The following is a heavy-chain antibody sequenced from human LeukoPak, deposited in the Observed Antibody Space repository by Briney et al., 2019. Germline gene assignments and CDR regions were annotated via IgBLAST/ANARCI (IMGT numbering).Heavy chain of an antibody. Sequence: GGSLRLSCTASEFTFSSYAMHWVRQAPGKGLEWVAVILYDGSNKHYADSVKGRFTISRDNSNNTLYLQMNSLRPEDTAVYYCATVLSGGGGYWGQGTLVTVSS. CDR2: ILYDGSNK. V-gene: IGHV3-30-3*01. CDR1: EFTFSSYA. CDR3: ATVLSGGGGY. J-gene: IGHJ4*02. D-gene: IGHD4-23*01.